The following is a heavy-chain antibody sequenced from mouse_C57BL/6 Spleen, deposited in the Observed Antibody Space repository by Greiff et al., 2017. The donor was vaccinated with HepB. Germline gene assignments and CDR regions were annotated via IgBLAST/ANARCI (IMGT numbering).Heavy chain of an antibody. J-gene: IGHJ4*01. V-gene: IGHV5-17*01. Sequence: EVQLVESGGGLVKPGGSLKLSCAASGFTFSDYGMHWVRQAPEKGLEWVAYISSGSSTIYYADTVKGRFTISRDNAKNTLFLQMTSLRSEDTAMYYCARKAESGDAMDYWGQGTSVTVSS. CDR2: ISSGSSTI. CDR1: GFTFSDYG. CDR3: ARKAESGDAMDY.